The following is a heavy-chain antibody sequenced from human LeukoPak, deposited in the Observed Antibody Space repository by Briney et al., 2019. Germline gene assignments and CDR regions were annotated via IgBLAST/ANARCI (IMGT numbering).Heavy chain of an antibody. CDR1: GGSISSYY. V-gene: IGHV4-59*12. CDR2: IYYSGST. CDR3: ARRGGYSSSSPSDY. Sequence: SETLSLTCTVSGGSISSYYWSWIRQPPGKGLEWIGYIYYSGSTNYNPSLKSRVTISVDTSKNQFSLKLSSVTAADTAVYYCARRGGYSSSSPSDYWGQGTLVTVSS. D-gene: IGHD6-6*01. J-gene: IGHJ4*02.